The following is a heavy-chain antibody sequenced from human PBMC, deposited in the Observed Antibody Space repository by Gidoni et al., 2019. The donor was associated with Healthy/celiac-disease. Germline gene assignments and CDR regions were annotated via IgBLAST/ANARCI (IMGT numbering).Heavy chain of an antibody. CDR2: INHSGST. Sequence: QVQLQQWGAGLLKPSATQSLTCAVYGGSFSGYYWSWIRQPPGKGLEWIGEINHSGSTNDNPSPKSRVTISVDTSKNQFSRKLSSVTAADTAVYYCARGLAVAGTLHAFDIWGQGTMVTVSS. D-gene: IGHD6-19*01. CDR3: ARGLAVAGTLHAFDI. J-gene: IGHJ3*02. V-gene: IGHV4-34*01. CDR1: GGSFSGYY.